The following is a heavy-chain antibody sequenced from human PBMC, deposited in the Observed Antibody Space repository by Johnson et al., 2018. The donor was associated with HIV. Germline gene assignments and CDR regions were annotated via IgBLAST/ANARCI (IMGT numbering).Heavy chain of an antibody. CDR2: SNIDGSIT. V-gene: IGHV3-74*03. J-gene: IGHJ3*02. Sequence: LVWVSRSNIDGSITTYADSVKGRFTISRDNAKNTLYLQMNSLRAEDTAVYYCASGYSSAWYAVDAFDIWGQGTMVTVSS. CDR3: ASGYSSAWYAVDAFDI. D-gene: IGHD6-19*01.